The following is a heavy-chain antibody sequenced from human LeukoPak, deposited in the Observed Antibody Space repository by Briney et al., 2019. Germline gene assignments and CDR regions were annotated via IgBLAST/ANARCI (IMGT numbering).Heavy chain of an antibody. CDR2: ISYDENKK. V-gene: IGHV3-30*18. CDR3: AKDSPPGYSSSWYV. D-gene: IGHD6-13*01. J-gene: IGHJ4*02. CDR1: GFTFSSYV. Sequence: PGGSLRLSCVASGFTFSSYVMHWVRQAPGMGLEWVALISYDENKKYYTESVKGRFTISRDNSKRTLYLHMNSLSAEDSAVYYCAKDSPPGYSSSWYVWGQGTLVTVSS.